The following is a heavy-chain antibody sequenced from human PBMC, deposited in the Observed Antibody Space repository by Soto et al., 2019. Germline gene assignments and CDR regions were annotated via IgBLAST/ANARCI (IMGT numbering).Heavy chain of an antibody. V-gene: IGHV1-24*01. Sequence: ASVKVSCKVSGSSLSGLPMHWVRQAPGKGLEWMGSLDYEEGERSFAHRFQGRLTVTEDTSTDTAYMELSSLMSEDTAVYYCAAGVTTFDYWGQGTLVTVSS. D-gene: IGHD4-17*01. CDR2: LDYEEGER. J-gene: IGHJ4*02. CDR1: GSSLSGLP. CDR3: AAGVTTFDY.